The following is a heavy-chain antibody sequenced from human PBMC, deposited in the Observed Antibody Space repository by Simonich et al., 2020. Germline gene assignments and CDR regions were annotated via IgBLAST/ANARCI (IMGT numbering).Heavy chain of an antibody. Sequence: QVQLVQSGAEVKKPGASVKVSCKASGYTFTGYYMHWVRQAPGQGLEWMGWINPKRGGTNYAQKFQGRVTMTRDTSISTAYMELSRLRSDDTAVYYCARDSYSSWYFDLWGRGTLVTVSS. CDR1: GYTFTGYY. V-gene: IGHV1-2*02. J-gene: IGHJ2*01. D-gene: IGHD6-13*01. CDR3: ARDSYSSWYFDL. CDR2: INPKRGGT.